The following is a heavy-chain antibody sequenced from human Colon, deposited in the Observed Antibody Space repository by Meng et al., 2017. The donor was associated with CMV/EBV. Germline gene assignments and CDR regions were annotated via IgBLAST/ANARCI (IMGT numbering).Heavy chain of an antibody. CDR2: AYYRSKWYY. V-gene: IGHV6-1*01. CDR1: VSTNSAA. CDR3: ARGRNNVGSFYVFDF. J-gene: IGHJ4*02. Sequence: VSTNSAAWHWIRQSPSRGLEWLGRAYYRSKWYYDYTVSVKSRMTINPDTSKNQFSLHLDSVTPDDTAVYFCARGRNNVGSFYVFDFWGQGSLVTVSS. D-gene: IGHD3-10*01.